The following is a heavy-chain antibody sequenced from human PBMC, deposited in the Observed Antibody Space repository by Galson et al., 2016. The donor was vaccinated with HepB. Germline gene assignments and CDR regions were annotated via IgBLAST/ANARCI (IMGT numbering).Heavy chain of an antibody. Sequence: SLRLSCAASGFTFSSCPMSWVRQAPGKGLEWVSSISGSGGSTNYADSVKGRFTISRDNSKNTLYLQMTNMDPVDTATYYCTRAVPAAPVNGAFDVWGQGTVVTVSS. V-gene: IGHV3-23*01. J-gene: IGHJ3*01. CDR1: GFTFSSCP. D-gene: IGHD2-2*01. CDR3: TRAVPAAPVNGAFDV. CDR2: ISGSGGST.